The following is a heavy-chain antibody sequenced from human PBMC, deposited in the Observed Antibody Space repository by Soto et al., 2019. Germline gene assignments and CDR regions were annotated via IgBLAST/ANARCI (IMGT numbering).Heavy chain of an antibody. CDR3: AAGEASSRNLAPYYLDF. J-gene: IGHJ4*02. CDR1: GGSISSYY. Sequence: SETLSLTCTVSGGSISSYYWSWIRQPPGKGLEWIGYIYYSGSTNYNPSLRSRVTISEDTSKNQFSLKLLSVTTADTAVYFCAAGEASSRNLAPYYLDFWGQGTLVTVSS. V-gene: IGHV4-59*01. CDR2: IYYSGST. D-gene: IGHD6-13*01.